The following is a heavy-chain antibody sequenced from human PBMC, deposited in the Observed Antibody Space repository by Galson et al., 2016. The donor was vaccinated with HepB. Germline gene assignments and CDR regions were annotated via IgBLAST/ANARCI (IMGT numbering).Heavy chain of an antibody. CDR3: AKDLDGYTYGYSYSDH. D-gene: IGHD5-18*01. J-gene: IGHJ4*02. Sequence: SLRLSCAAPGFTFSNYAMSWVRQAPGKGLEWVSSISGSGGTTYYADSVKGRFTTSRDKSKNTLYLQMNSLRGEDTAVYYCAKDLDGYTYGYSYSDHWGQGTLATVSS. CDR2: ISGSGGTT. CDR1: GFTFSNYA. V-gene: IGHV3-23*01.